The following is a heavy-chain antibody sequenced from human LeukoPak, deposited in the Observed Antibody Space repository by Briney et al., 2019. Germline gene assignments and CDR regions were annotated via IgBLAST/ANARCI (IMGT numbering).Heavy chain of an antibody. J-gene: IGHJ4*02. D-gene: IGHD2-8*01. CDR1: GYTFTIYG. Sequence: ASVKVSCKASGYTFTIYGISWVRQAPGQGLEWMGWISAYNGNTNYAQKFQGRVTVTTDTSTRTAYMELRSLRSDDTAVYYCARTNLDCKNGVCYDYWGQGTLVTVSS. V-gene: IGHV1-18*01. CDR2: ISAYNGNT. CDR3: ARTNLDCKNGVCYDY.